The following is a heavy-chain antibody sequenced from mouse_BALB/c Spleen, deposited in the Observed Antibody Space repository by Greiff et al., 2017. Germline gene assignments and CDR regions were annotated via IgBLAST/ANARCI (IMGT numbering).Heavy chain of an antibody. Sequence: QVQLQQSGPQLVRPGASVKISCKASGYSFTSYWMHWVKQRPGQGLEWIGMIDPSDSETRLNQKFKDKATLTVDKSSSTAYMQLSSPTSEDSAVYYCARERGDRYDYYAMDNWGQGTSVTVSA. D-gene: IGHD2-14*01. CDR1: GYSFTSYW. CDR2: IDPSDSET. J-gene: IGHJ4*01. V-gene: IGHV1S127*01. CDR3: ARERGDRYDYYAMDN.